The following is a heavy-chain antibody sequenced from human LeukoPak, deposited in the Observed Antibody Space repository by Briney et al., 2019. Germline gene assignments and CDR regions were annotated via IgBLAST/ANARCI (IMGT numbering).Heavy chain of an antibody. Sequence: GGSLRLSCAASGFTFSNAWMSWVRQAPGKGLEWVGRIKSKTDGGTTDYAAPVKGRFTISRDDSKNTLYLQMNSLKTEDTAVYYCTTDRGEPTIFGAPYYYYYYMDVWGKGTTVTVSS. V-gene: IGHV3-15*01. CDR3: TTDRGEPTIFGAPYYYYYYMDV. CDR1: GFTFSNAW. J-gene: IGHJ6*03. D-gene: IGHD3-3*01. CDR2: IKSKTDGGTT.